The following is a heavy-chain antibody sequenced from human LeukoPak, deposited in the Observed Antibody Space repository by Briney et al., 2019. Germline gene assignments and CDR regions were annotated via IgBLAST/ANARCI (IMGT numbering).Heavy chain of an antibody. CDR2: INHSGST. J-gene: IGHJ4*02. Sequence: PPETLSLTCAVYGGSFSGYYWSWIRQPPGKGLEWIGEINHSGSTNYNPSLKSRVTISVDTSKNQFSLKLSSVTAADTAVYYCARGPGGIAAAGTDYWGQGTLVTVSS. CDR3: ARGPGGIAAAGTDY. V-gene: IGHV4-34*01. CDR1: GGSFSGYY. D-gene: IGHD6-13*01.